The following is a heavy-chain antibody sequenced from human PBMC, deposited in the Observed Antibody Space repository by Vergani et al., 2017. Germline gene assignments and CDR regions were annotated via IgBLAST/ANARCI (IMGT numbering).Heavy chain of an antibody. CDR3: ARVGGYYDFWSGYYRADYYCYMDV. CDR1: GGSISSGSYY. J-gene: IGHJ6*03. V-gene: IGHV4-61*02. Sequence: QVQLQESGPGLVKPSQTLSLTCTVSGGSISSGSYYWSWIRQPAGKGLEWIGRSYTSGSTNYNHSLKSRVTMSVDTSKNQFSLKLSSVTAADTAVYYCARVGGYYDFWSGYYRADYYCYMDVWGKGTTVTVSS. CDR2: SYTSGST. D-gene: IGHD3-3*01.